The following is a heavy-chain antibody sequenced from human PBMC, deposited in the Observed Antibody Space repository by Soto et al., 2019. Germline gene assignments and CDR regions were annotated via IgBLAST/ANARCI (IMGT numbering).Heavy chain of an antibody. CDR3: ATDQGYSSS. V-gene: IGHV1-18*01. J-gene: IGHJ5*01. D-gene: IGHD1-26*01. CDR1: GYTFTSYA. Sequence: ASVKVSCKASGYTFTSYAMHWVRQAPGQGLEWMGWISAYKNSTNYAQKFHGRVTLTTDTSTSTVYMELRSLRFDDTAVYYCATDQGYSSSWGQGTLVTSPQ. CDR2: ISAYKNST.